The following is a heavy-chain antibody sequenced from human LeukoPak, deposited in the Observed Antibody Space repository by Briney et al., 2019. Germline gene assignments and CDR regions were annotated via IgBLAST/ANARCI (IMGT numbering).Heavy chain of an antibody. J-gene: IGHJ4*02. CDR3: ARDSPRWCHDYGDQGAEFDY. CDR2: INPSGGST. CDR1: GYTFTSYY. Sequence: ASVTVSCTASGYTFTSYYMHWVRQAPGQGLEWMGIINPSGGSTSYAQKFQGRVTMTRDTSTSTVYMELSSLRSEDTAVYYCARDSPRWCHDYGDQGAEFDYWGQGTLVTVSS. V-gene: IGHV1-46*01. D-gene: IGHD4-17*01.